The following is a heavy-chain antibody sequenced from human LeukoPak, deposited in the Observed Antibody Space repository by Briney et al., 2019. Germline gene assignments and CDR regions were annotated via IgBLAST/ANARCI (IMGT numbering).Heavy chain of an antibody. Sequence: GGSLRLSCTASGFTFGDYAMSWVRQAPGKGLEWVGFIRSKAYGGTTEYAASVKGRFTISRDDYKSIAYLQMNSLKTEDTAVYYCTRVVPAAHYGMDVWGQGTTVTVSS. V-gene: IGHV3-49*04. CDR3: TRVVPAAHYGMDV. CDR1: GFTFGDYA. CDR2: IRSKAYGGTT. D-gene: IGHD2-2*01. J-gene: IGHJ6*02.